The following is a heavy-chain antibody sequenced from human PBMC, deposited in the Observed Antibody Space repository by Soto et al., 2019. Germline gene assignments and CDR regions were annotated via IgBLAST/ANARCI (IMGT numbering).Heavy chain of an antibody. Sequence: GASVKVACTSSGYTFTSYGISWVRQDPGQGLEWMGWISAYNGNTNYAQKLQGRVTMTTDTSTSTAYMELRSLRSDDTAVYYCARFSRIYSSSWNWLDPWGQGTLVTVSS. V-gene: IGHV1-18*01. CDR2: ISAYNGNT. CDR1: GYTFTSYG. J-gene: IGHJ5*02. D-gene: IGHD6-13*01. CDR3: ARFSRIYSSSWNWLDP.